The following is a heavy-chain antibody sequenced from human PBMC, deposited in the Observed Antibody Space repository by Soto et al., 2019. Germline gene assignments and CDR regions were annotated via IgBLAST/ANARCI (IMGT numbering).Heavy chain of an antibody. Sequence: QVQLVQSGAEVKKPGASVKVSCKASGYTFTSYGISWVRQAPGQGLEWMGWISAYNGNTNYAQKLQGRVTMTTDTXTXXAYMELRSLRSDDTAVYYCARDKDYYYGSGSYLDYWGQGTLVTVSS. CDR3: ARDKDYYYGSGSYLDY. V-gene: IGHV1-18*01. CDR2: ISAYNGNT. CDR1: GYTFTSYG. D-gene: IGHD3-10*01. J-gene: IGHJ4*02.